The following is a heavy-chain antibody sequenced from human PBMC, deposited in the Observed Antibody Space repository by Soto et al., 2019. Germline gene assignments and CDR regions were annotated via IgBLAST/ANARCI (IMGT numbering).Heavy chain of an antibody. V-gene: IGHV1-69*13. CDR2: IVPIYRTA. CDR1: GGTFSSYR. Sequence: SVKVSCKASGGTFSSYRINWVRQAPGQGLEWVGGIVPIYRTADYAQKFQGRVTITADESARTSYMELRSLKSQDTAVYYCVRDSGAKLSSSWGHGTLVTVSS. CDR3: VRDSGAKLSSS. D-gene: IGHD6-13*01. J-gene: IGHJ4*01.